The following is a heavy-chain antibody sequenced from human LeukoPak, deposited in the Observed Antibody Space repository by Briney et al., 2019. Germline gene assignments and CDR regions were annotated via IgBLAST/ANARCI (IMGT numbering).Heavy chain of an antibody. CDR1: GYTLTELS. Sequence: ASVKVSCKVSGYTLTELSMHWVRQAPGKGLEWMGGFDPEDGETIYAQKFQGRVTMTEDTSTDTAYMELNSLRAEDTAVYYCAGGVGATNDAFDIWGQGTMVTVSS. CDR2: FDPEDGET. CDR3: AGGVGATNDAFDI. J-gene: IGHJ3*02. D-gene: IGHD1-26*01. V-gene: IGHV1-24*01.